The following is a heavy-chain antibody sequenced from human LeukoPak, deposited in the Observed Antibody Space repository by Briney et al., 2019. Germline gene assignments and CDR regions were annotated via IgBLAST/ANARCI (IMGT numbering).Heavy chain of an antibody. CDR3: ARVGIDYGGNPAYFDY. CDR2: IYTSGST. CDR1: GGSISSYY. Sequence: SETLSLTCTVSGGSISSYYWSWIRQPAGKGLEWIGRIYTSGSTNYNPSLKSRVTMSVDTSKNQFSLKLSSVTAADTAVYYCARVGIDYGGNPAYFDYWGQGTLATVSS. D-gene: IGHD4-23*01. J-gene: IGHJ4*02. V-gene: IGHV4-4*07.